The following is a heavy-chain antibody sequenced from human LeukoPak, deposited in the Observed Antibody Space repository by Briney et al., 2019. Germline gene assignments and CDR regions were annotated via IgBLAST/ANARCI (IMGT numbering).Heavy chain of an antibody. J-gene: IGHJ4*02. V-gene: IGHV4-31*03. CDR3: ARDLTSGGHTVN. Sequence: PSETLSLTCTVSGGSISSGGYYWSWIRQHPGKGLEWIGYIYYSGSTYYNPSLKSRVTISVDTSKNQFSLKLSSVTAADTAVYYCARDLTSGGHTVNWGQGTLVTVPS. CDR2: IYYSGST. CDR1: GGSISSGGYY. D-gene: IGHD2-2*01.